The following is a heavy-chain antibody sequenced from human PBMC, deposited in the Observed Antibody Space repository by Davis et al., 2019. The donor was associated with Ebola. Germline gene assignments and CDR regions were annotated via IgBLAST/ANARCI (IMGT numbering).Heavy chain of an antibody. CDR2: INPSGGST. Sequence: AASVKVSCKASGYTFTSYGISWVRQAAGQGLEWMGIINPSGGSTSYAQKFQGRVTMTRDTSTSTVYMELSSLRSEDTAVYYCARDLYYDFWSGYSSYYYYGMDVWGPGTTVTVSS. V-gene: IGHV1-46*01. CDR1: GYTFTSYG. D-gene: IGHD3-3*01. J-gene: IGHJ6*02. CDR3: ARDLYYDFWSGYSSYYYYGMDV.